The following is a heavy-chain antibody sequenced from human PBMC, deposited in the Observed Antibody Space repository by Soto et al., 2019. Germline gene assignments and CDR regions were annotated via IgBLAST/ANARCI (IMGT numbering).Heavy chain of an antibody. D-gene: IGHD3-22*01. J-gene: IGHJ3*02. CDR1: GFTVSSNY. V-gene: IGHV3-53*01. CDR3: ARVSMIVVVIGAFDI. Sequence: GGSLRLSCAASGFTVSSNYMSWVRQAPGKGLEWVSVIYSGGSTYYADSVKGRFTISRDNSKNTLYLQMNSLRAEDTAVYYCARVSMIVVVIGAFDIWGQGTMVT. CDR2: IYSGGST.